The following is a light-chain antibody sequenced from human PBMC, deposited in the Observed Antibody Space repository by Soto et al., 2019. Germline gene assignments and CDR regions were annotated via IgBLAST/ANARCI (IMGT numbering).Light chain of an antibody. CDR3: QQYGRSPPT. Sequence: EIVLTQSPGTLSLSPGERATLFCRASESVGSSRLAWYQQNPGQAPKLLMYGDSNRAAGIPDRFSGSGSGRDFTLSISRLEPEDFAVYYCQQYGRSPPTCGQGTKVDIK. V-gene: IGKV3-20*01. J-gene: IGKJ1*01. CDR2: GDS. CDR1: ESVGSSR.